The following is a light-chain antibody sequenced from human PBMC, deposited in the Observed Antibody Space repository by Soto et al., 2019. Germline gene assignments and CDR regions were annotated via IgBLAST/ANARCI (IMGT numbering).Light chain of an antibody. CDR3: SSYAGSHNVV. CDR2: EVN. Sequence: QSVLTQPPSASGSPGQSVTISCTGTSSDVGAYNYVSWYQQHPGKAPKLIIYEVNQRPSGVPDRFAGSKSGNTASLTVSGLQAVDEADYFCSSYAGSHNVVFGGGTKLTVL. V-gene: IGLV2-8*01. J-gene: IGLJ2*01. CDR1: SSDVGAYNY.